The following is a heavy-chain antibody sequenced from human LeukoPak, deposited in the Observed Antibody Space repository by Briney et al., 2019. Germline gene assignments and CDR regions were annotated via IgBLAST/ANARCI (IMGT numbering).Heavy chain of an antibody. CDR2: TGSSSSYI. V-gene: IGHV3-21*01. J-gene: IGHJ4*02. Sequence: GGSLRLSCAASGFTFSSYSMNWVRQAPGKGLEWVSSTGSSSSYIYNADSVKGRFTISRDNAKNSLYLQMNSLRAEDTAVYYCARGTYGDQDIFDYWGQGALVTVSS. CDR3: ARGTYGDQDIFDY. D-gene: IGHD4-17*01. CDR1: GFTFSSYS.